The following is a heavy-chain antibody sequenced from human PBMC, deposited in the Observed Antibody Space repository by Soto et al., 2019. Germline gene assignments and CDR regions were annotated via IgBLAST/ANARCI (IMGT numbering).Heavy chain of an antibody. J-gene: IGHJ5*02. CDR1: GYTFTSYY. V-gene: IGHV1-69*13. CDR3: ARESPPVAVAGNNWFDP. D-gene: IGHD6-19*01. CDR2: IIPIFGTA. Sequence: ASVKVSCKASGYTFTSYYMHWVRQAPGQGLEWMGGIIPIFGTANYAQKFQGRVTITADESTSTAYMELSSLRSEDTAVYYCARESPPVAVAGNNWFDPWGQGTLVTVSS.